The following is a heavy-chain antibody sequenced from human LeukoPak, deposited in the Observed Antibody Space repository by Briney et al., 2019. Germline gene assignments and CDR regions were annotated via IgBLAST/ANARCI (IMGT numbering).Heavy chain of an antibody. V-gene: IGHV3-7*01. CDR1: GFTFSTYW. J-gene: IGHJ4*02. Sequence: PGGSLRLSCAASGFTFSTYWMSWVRQAPGKGLEWVAIINQDGSAKFYVDSVKGRFTISRDNADNSLYLQMNSLRAEDTAVYYCARAIVGAPAFDYWGQGTLVTVSS. D-gene: IGHD1-26*01. CDR2: INQDGSAK. CDR3: ARAIVGAPAFDY.